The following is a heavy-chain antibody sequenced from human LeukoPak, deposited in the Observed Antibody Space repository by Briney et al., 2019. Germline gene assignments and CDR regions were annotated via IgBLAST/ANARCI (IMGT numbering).Heavy chain of an antibody. V-gene: IGHV4-59*01. J-gene: IGHJ4*02. CDR2: IYYSRST. CDR1: GGAISSYY. CDR3: ARSPPYSSDPRWFDY. D-gene: IGHD3-22*01. Sequence: PAGTLSLTCTVSGGAISSYYWSWIRQPPGKGLEWSGCIYYSRSTNYNPSLYSRVTISVDTSKNQFSLKLSSVTAADTAVYYCARSPPYSSDPRWFDYWGQGTLVTVSS.